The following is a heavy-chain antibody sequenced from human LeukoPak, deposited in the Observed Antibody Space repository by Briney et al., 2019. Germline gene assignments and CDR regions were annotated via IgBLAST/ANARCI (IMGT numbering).Heavy chain of an antibody. V-gene: IGHV3-43*02. J-gene: IGHJ6*02. CDR3: AKEVAMIKYYYYGMDV. CDR2: ISEDSDST. CDR1: GFTFGDYA. D-gene: IGHD5-12*01. Sequence: GGSLRLSCAASGFTFGDYAMHWVRQGPGKGLEWVSLISEDSDSTYYADSAKGRFTISRDNSKNSLYLQMNSLRTEDTALYYCAKEVAMIKYYYYGMDVWGQGTTVTVSS.